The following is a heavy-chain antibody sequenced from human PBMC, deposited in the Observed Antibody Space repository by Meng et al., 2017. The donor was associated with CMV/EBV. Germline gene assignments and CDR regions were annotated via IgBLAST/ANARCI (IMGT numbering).Heavy chain of an antibody. CDR1: GFTVSSNY. V-gene: IGHV3-53*01. D-gene: IGHD6-19*01. J-gene: IGHJ6*02. CDR3: ARDGRFSDISSGWYRDKYYYYGMDV. Sequence: GESLKISCAASGFTVSSNYMSWGRQAPGKGLEWGSVINSGGSTYYADSVKGRYTISRDKSKNTLYLQMNSLRAEDTAVYYCARDGRFSDISSGWYRDKYYYYGMDVWGQGTTVTVSS. CDR2: INSGGST.